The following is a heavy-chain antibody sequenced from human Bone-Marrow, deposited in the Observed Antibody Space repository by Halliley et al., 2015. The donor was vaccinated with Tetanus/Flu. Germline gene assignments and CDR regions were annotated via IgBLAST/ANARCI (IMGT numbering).Heavy chain of an antibody. Sequence: LVKPTQTLSLTCAISGDSVSSNSAAWNWIRQSPSRGLEWLGRTYYRSKWYNDYALSVKSRITINPDTSKNQFSLQLNSVTPEDTAVYYCARATEGYSFDSSGYYHFDYWGRGTLVTVAS. J-gene: IGHJ4*02. CDR2: TYYRSKWYN. V-gene: IGHV6-1*01. D-gene: IGHD3-22*01. CDR1: GDSVSSNSAA. CDR3: ARATEGYSFDSSGYYHFDY.